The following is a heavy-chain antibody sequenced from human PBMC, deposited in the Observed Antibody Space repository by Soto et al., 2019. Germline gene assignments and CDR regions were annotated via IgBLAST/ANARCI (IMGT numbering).Heavy chain of an antibody. D-gene: IGHD3-9*01. J-gene: IGHJ2*01. Sequence: QAQVVQSGPEVKKPGSAVKVSCKTSGGSFSSYAITWVRQAPGQGLEWMGGIIPMFHTPNYSQKFQDRVTITADKSTNTAYMELRSLRSDDSGLYFCAIDSTPRGVAGYFDLWGRGTLLTVSS. CDR2: IIPMFHTP. CDR3: AIDSTPRGVAGYFDL. CDR1: GGSFSSYA. V-gene: IGHV1-69*06.